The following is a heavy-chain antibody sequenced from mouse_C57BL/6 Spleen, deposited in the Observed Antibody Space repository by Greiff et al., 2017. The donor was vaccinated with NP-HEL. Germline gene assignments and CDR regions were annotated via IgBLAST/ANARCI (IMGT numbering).Heavy chain of an antibody. CDR3: ARSITTVVPYFDD. V-gene: IGHV7-3*01. Sequence: EVMLVESGGGLVQPGGSLSLSCAASGFTFTDYYMSWVRQPPGKALEWLGFIRNKANGYTTEYSASVKGRFTISRDNSQSILYLQMNALRAEDSATYYCARSITTVVPYFDDWGQGTTLTVSS. CDR1: GFTFTDYY. J-gene: IGHJ2*01. CDR2: IRNKANGYTT. D-gene: IGHD1-1*01.